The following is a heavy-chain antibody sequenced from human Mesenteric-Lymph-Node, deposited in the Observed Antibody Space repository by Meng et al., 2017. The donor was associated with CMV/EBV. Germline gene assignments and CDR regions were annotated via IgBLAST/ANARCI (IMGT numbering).Heavy chain of an antibody. J-gene: IGHJ6*02. CDR1: GYTFTGYY. Sequence: ASVKVSCKASGYTFTGYYIHWVRQAPGQGLEWMGWITPNSGGTNYAQKFQGRVTMTRDTSISTAYMELIRLRSDDTAVYYCATTRAARGHNYSGVDVWCQGTTVTVSS. CDR2: ITPNSGGT. V-gene: IGHV1-2*02. D-gene: IGHD4-11*01. CDR3: ATTRAARGHNYSGVDV.